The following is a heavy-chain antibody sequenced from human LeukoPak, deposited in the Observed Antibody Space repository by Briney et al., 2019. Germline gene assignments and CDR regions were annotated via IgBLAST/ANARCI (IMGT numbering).Heavy chain of an antibody. CDR3: ARDRLWFGELFPYYYGMDV. CDR2: INPSGGST. J-gene: IGHJ6*02. CDR1: GYTFTSYY. Sequence: ASVKVSCKASGYTFTSYYMHWVRQAPGQGLEWMRIINPSGGSTSYAQKFQGRVTMTRDTSTSTVYMELSSLRSEDTAVYYCARDRLWFGELFPYYYGMDVWGQGTTVTVSS. V-gene: IGHV1-46*01. D-gene: IGHD3-10*01.